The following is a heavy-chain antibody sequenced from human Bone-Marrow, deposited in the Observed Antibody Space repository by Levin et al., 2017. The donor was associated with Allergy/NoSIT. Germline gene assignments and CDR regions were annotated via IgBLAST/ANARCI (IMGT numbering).Heavy chain of an antibody. D-gene: IGHD2-15*01. V-gene: IGHV3-21*01. J-gene: IGHJ4*02. CDR3: ARARTGLGYCSGGSCFLKDY. Sequence: LSLTCAASGFTFSSYSMNWVRQAPGKGLEWVSSISSSSSYIYYADSVKGRFTISRDNAKNSLYLQMNSLRAEDTAVYYCARARTGLGYCSGGSCFLKDYWGQGTLVTVSS. CDR1: GFTFSSYS. CDR2: ISSSSSYI.